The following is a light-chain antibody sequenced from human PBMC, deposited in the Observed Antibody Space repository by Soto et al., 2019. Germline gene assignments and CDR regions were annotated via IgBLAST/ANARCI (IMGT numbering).Light chain of an antibody. CDR2: GAS. V-gene: IGKV3-20*01. Sequence: ETVMTQSPVTLSVSPGDTATLSCMASQRVSSYLAWYQQKPGQAPRRLIYGASSRATGIPDRFSGSGSGTDFSLTISRLEPEDFAVYYCQQYGSSPWTFGQGTKVDIK. CDR3: QQYGSSPWT. J-gene: IGKJ1*01. CDR1: QRVSSY.